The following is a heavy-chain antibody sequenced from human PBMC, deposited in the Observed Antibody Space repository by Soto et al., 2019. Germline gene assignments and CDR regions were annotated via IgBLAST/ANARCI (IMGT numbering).Heavy chain of an antibody. CDR2: IIPIFGTA. D-gene: IGHD4-17*01. CDR3: ARDKAGVTTEPVYYFDY. CDR1: GGTFSSYA. Sequence: SVKVSCKASGGTFSSYAISWVRQAPGQGLEWMGGIIPIFGTANYAQKFQGRVTITADKSTSTAYMELSSLRSEDTAVYYCARDKAGVTTEPVYYFDYWGQGTLVTVSS. V-gene: IGHV1-69*06. J-gene: IGHJ4*02.